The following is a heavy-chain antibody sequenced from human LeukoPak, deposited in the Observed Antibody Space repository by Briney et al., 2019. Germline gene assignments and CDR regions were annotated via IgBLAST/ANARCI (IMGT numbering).Heavy chain of an antibody. CDR3: AREDSGSYYVY. CDR2: IYSGGST. J-gene: IGHJ4*02. D-gene: IGHD1-26*01. V-gene: IGHV3-66*01. Sequence: GGSLRLSCAASGFTFSSYSMNWVRQAPGKGLEWVSVIYSGGSTYYADSVKGRFTISRDNSKNTLYLQMNSLRAEDTAVYYCAREDSGSYYVYWGQGTLVTVSS. CDR1: GFTFSSYS.